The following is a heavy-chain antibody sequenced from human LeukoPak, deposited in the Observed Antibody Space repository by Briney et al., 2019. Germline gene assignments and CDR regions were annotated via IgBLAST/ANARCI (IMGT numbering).Heavy chain of an antibody. CDR3: ASIVDTAMVTPENGMDV. D-gene: IGHD5-18*01. CDR2: IIPIFGIA. V-gene: IGHV1-69*04. J-gene: IGHJ6*02. Sequence: ASVKVSCKASGGTFSSYAISWVRQAPGQGLEWMGRIIPIFGIANYAQKFQGRVTITADKPTSTAYMELSSLRSEDTAVYYCASIVDTAMVTPENGMDVWGQGTTVTASS. CDR1: GGTFSSYA.